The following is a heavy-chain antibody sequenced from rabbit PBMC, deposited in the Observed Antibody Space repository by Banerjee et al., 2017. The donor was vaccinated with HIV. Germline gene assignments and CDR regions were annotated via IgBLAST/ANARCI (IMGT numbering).Heavy chain of an antibody. Sequence: QSLEESGGDLVKPGASLTLTCKASGFSLSNNYVMCWVRQAPGKGLEWIGCINIGSGSAYYASWANGRFTISKTSSTTVTLQMTSLTAADTATYFCARGTTADYYFDLWGPGTLVTVS. CDR3: ARGTTADYYFDL. D-gene: IGHD2-1*01. CDR1: GFSLSNNYV. J-gene: IGHJ4*01. CDR2: INIGSGSA. V-gene: IGHV1S40*01.